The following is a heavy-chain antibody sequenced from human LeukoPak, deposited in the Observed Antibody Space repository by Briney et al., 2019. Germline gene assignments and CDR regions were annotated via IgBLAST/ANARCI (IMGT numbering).Heavy chain of an antibody. CDR3: ARVPFVVMGDTGNWFDP. V-gene: IGHV7-4-1*01. CDR2: INTNTGNP. D-gene: IGHD2-8*01. J-gene: IGHJ5*02. CDR1: GYTFTSYG. Sequence: GASVKVSCKASGYTFTSYGISWVRQAPGQGLEWMGWINTNTGNPTYAQGFTGRFVFSLDAFVSTAYLQIRRLKTEDTAVYYCARVPFVVMGDTGNWFDPWGQGTLVTVSS.